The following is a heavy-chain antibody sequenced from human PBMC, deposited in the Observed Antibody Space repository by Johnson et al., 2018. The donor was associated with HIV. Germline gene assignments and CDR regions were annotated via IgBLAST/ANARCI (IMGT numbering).Heavy chain of an antibody. V-gene: IGHV3-9*01. J-gene: IGHJ3*02. CDR3: AKEGAYYYDSSGLNDGFDI. D-gene: IGHD3-22*01. CDR1: GFTFDEYA. Sequence: EVQLVESGGGLVQPGRSLRLSCAASGFTFDEYAMHWVRQAPGKGLEWVSGISWNSGSIGYGDSVKGRFTISRDNAKNSLYLQMNSLRAEDTALYYCAKEGAYYYDSSGLNDGFDIWGQGTMVTVSS. CDR2: ISWNSGSI.